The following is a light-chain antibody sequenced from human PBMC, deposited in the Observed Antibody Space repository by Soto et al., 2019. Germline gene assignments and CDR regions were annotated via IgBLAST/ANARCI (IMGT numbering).Light chain of an antibody. V-gene: IGLV2-8*01. CDR3: ASYAGMNTV. CDR2: EVS. Sequence: QSVLTQPPSASGSPGQSITISCTGSSSDLGGSNYVSWFQQHPGKVPTLMISEVSKRPSGVSYRFSGSKSGNTASLTISGLQPEDEADYYCASYAGMNTVFGAGTKLTVL. CDR1: SSDLGGSNY. J-gene: IGLJ2*01.